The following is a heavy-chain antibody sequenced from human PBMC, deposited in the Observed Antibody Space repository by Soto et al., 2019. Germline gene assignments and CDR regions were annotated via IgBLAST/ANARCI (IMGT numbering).Heavy chain of an antibody. CDR1: GFTFSSYS. J-gene: IGHJ4*02. D-gene: IGHD3-9*01. V-gene: IGHV3-48*01. CDR3: ARDLGLRYFDWLFYFDY. CDR2: ISSSSSTI. Sequence: GGSLRLSCAASGFTFSSYSMNWVRQAPGKGLEWVSYISSSSSTIYYADSVKGRFTISRDNAKNSLYLQMNSLRAEDTALYYCARDLGLRYFDWLFYFDYWGQGTLVTVSS.